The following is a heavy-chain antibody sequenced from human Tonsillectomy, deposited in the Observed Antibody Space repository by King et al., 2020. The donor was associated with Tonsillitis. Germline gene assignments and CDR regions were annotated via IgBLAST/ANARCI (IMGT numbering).Heavy chain of an antibody. CDR1: GFTFSSYT. CDR2: MNSTSSSI. Sequence: VQLVESGGGLVQPGGSLRLSCAGSGFTFSSYTLNWVRQAPGKGLEWVAYMNSTSSSIHYSDSVKGRFTISRDNAKSSLYLQMNRLRDEDTAVYYCSRDSAFVFDVWGQGTMVTVSS. CDR3: SRDSAFVFDV. J-gene: IGHJ3*01. V-gene: IGHV3-48*02.